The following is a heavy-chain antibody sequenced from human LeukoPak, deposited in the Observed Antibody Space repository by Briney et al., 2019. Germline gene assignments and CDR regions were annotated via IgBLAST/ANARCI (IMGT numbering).Heavy chain of an antibody. CDR2: IIPIFGAA. J-gene: IGHJ3*02. D-gene: IGHD7-27*01. CDR3: ASELGIESHRAFDI. CDR1: GYTFTSYA. V-gene: IGHV1-69*13. Sequence: GALVKVSCKASGYTFTSYAISWVRQAPGQGLEWMGGIIPIFGAANYAQKFQGRVTITADESTSTAYMELSSLRSEDTAVYYCASELGIESHRAFDIWGQGTMVTVSS.